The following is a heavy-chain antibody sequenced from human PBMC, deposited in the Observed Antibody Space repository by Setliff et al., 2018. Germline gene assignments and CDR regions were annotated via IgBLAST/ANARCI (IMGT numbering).Heavy chain of an antibody. CDR3: ARDGVFYAMDF. V-gene: IGHV3-30-3*01. D-gene: IGHD3-10*01. CDR1: GDTFSVYA. J-gene: IGHJ6*02. CDR2: ISDDGSNE. Sequence: ASGDTFSVYALSWVRQAPVKGLEWVATISDDGSNEFYADSVKGRFTISRDNAKNSLYLQMNSLRAEDSAVYYCARDGVFYAMDFWGQGTTVTVSS.